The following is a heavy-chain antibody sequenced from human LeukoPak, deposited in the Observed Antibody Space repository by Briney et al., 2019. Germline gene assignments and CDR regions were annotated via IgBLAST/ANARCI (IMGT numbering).Heavy chain of an antibody. V-gene: IGHV4-39*02. Sequence: SETLSLTCTVSGGSISSSSYYWGWIRQPPGKGLEWIGSIYYSGSTYYNPSLKSRVTISVDASKNQFSLKLSSVTAADTAVYYCARDWAVADPGYWGQGTLVTVSS. CDR1: GGSISSSSYY. J-gene: IGHJ4*02. CDR3: ARDWAVADPGY. D-gene: IGHD6-19*01. CDR2: IYYSGST.